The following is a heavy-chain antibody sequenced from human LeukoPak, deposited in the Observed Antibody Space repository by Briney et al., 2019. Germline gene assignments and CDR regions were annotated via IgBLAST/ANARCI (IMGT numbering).Heavy chain of an antibody. CDR1: GGSFSGYY. Sequence: KPSETLSLTCAVYGGSFSGYYWSWIRQPPGKGLEWIEEINHSGSTNYNPSLKSRVTISVDTSKNQFSLKLSSVTAADTAVYYCARGSFYYDSSGYYPSGYYFDYWGQGTLVTVSS. J-gene: IGHJ4*02. CDR2: INHSGST. CDR3: ARGSFYYDSSGYYPSGYYFDY. D-gene: IGHD3-22*01. V-gene: IGHV4-34*01.